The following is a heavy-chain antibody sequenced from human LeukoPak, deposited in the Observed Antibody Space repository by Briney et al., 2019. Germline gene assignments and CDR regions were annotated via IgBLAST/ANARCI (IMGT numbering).Heavy chain of an antibody. CDR3: ATNHPNGGGGRYFDWSPID. CDR1: GFTFSDYT. V-gene: IGHV3-48*04. D-gene: IGHD3-9*01. Sequence: GGSLRLSCAASGFTFSDYTMNWVRQAPGKGLEWVSFIGRSGTTIYYADSVKGRFTCSRDNAKNSLHLQMNSLRAEDTAVYYCATNHPNGGGGRYFDWSPIDWGQGTLVTVSS. CDR2: IGRSGTTI. J-gene: IGHJ4*02.